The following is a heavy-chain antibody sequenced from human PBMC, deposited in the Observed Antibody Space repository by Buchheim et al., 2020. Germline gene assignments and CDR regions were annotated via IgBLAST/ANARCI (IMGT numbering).Heavy chain of an antibody. CDR1: GFTFSSYS. CDR2: ISSSSNTI. J-gene: IGHJ3*02. V-gene: IGHV3-48*04. CDR3: AIGGGGGAFDN. D-gene: IGHD3-3*01. Sequence: EVQLVESGGSLVQPGGSLRLSCAAFGFTFSSYSMNWVRQAPGKGLEWVSYISSSSNTIYYADSVKGRFTISRDNAKNSVYLKMNSLRAEDTAVYYCAIGGGGGAFDNWGQGT.